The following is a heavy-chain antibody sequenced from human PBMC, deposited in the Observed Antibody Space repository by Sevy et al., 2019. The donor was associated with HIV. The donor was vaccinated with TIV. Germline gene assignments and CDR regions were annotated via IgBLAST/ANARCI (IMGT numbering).Heavy chain of an antibody. J-gene: IGHJ5*02. CDR1: GYTFTSYG. Sequence: ASVKVSCKASGYTFTSYGISWVRQAPGQGLEWMGWISAYNGNTNYAQKLQGRVTMTTDTSTSTAYMELRSLRSDDTAVYYCARVDCSGGSCYWFDPWGQGTLVTVSS. CDR2: ISAYNGNT. CDR3: ARVDCSGGSCYWFDP. V-gene: IGHV1-18*01. D-gene: IGHD2-15*01.